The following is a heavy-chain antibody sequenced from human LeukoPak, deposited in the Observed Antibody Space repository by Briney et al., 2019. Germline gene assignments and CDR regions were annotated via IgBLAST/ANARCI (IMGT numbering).Heavy chain of an antibody. CDR1: GFTFSSYS. Sequence: PGGSLRLSCAASGFTFSSYSMNWVRQAPGKGLEWVSSISSSSSYIYYADSVKGRFTISRDNAKNSLYLQMNSLRAEDTAVYCCARNDYGGTHFDYWGQGTLVTVSS. D-gene: IGHD4-23*01. J-gene: IGHJ4*02. V-gene: IGHV3-21*01. CDR3: ARNDYGGTHFDY. CDR2: ISSSSSYI.